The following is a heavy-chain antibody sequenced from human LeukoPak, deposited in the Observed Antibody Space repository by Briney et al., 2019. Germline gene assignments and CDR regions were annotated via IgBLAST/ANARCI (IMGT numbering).Heavy chain of an antibody. CDR2: IDSSSSYI. D-gene: IGHD3-10*01. CDR3: ARGVRPGDYYYGMDV. V-gene: IGHV3-21*01. Sequence: GGSLRLSCAASGFTFSSYSMNWIRQAPGKGLEWVSSIDSSSSYIYYADSVKGRFTISRDNAKNSLYLQMNSLRAEDTAVYYCARGVRPGDYYYGMDVWGQGTTVTVSS. CDR1: GFTFSSYS. J-gene: IGHJ6*02.